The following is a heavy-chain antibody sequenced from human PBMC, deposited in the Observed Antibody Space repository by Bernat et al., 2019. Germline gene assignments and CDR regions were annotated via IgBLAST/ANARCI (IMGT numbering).Heavy chain of an antibody. J-gene: IGHJ4*02. V-gene: IGHV1-46*03. Sequence: QVQLVQSGAEVKKPGASVKVSCKASGYTFTSYYMHWVRQAPGQGLEWMGIINPSGGSTSYAQKFQGRVTMTRDTSTSTVYMELSSLRSEDTAVYFCARDQGSPYYFDYWGQGTLVTVSS. D-gene: IGHD6-13*01. CDR1: GYTFTSYY. CDR3: ARDQGSPYYFDY. CDR2: INPSGGST.